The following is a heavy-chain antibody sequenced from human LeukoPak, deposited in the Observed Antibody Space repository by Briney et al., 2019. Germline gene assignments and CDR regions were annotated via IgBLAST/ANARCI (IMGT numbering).Heavy chain of an antibody. V-gene: IGHV3-74*01. CDR2: INSDGSST. CDR1: GFTFSSYW. CDR3: AKQMKPFNYDFWSGYYMDLDY. D-gene: IGHD3-3*01. J-gene: IGHJ4*02. Sequence: GGSLRLSCAASGFTFSSYWMHWVRQAPGKGLVWVSRINSDGSSTSYADSVKGRFTISRDNAKNTLYLQMNSLRAEDTAVYYCAKQMKPFNYDFWSGYYMDLDYWGQGTLVTVSS.